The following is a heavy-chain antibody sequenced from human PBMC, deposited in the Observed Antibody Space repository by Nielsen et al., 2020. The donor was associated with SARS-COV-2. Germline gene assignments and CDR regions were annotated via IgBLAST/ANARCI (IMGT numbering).Heavy chain of an antibody. CDR3: ARARGAYGDYYYYYYTDV. Sequence: SQTLSLTCAISGDSVSSSSAAWNWLRQSPSRGLEWLGRTYYRSKWYNDYAVSVKSRITINPDTSKNQFSLHLNSVTPEDTAVYYCARARGAYGDYYYYYYTDVGGKGTTVAVSS. V-gene: IGHV6-1*01. CDR2: TYYRSKWYN. J-gene: IGHJ6*03. D-gene: IGHD4-17*01. CDR1: GDSVSSSSAA.